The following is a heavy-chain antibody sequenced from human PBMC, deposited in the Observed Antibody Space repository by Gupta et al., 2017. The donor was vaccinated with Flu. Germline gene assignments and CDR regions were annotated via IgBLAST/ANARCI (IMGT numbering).Heavy chain of an antibody. D-gene: IGHD1-26*01. CDR1: GFTFSRYG. CDR3: AREGGTYRNFDF. V-gene: IGHV3-48*01. Sequence: AASGFTFSRYGMNWVRQAPGKGLEWISYIKSSSSTIYYADSVKGRFTISRDHAKNSLYLQMNSLRAEDTAVYYCAREGGTYRNFDFWGQGTLVTVSS. J-gene: IGHJ4*02. CDR2: IKSSSSTI.